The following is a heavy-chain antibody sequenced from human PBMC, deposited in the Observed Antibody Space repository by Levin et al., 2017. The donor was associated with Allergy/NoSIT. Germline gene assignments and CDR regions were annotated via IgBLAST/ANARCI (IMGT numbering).Heavy chain of an antibody. J-gene: IGHJ3*02. CDR2: FDPEDGET. D-gene: IGHD1-26*01. CDR1: GYTLTELS. V-gene: IGHV1-24*01. Sequence: GESLKISCKVSGYTLTELSMHWVRQAPGKGLEWMGGFDPEDGETIYAQKFQGRVTMTEDTSTDTAYMELSSLRSEDTAVYYCATDRVRVGATSLYDAFDIWGQGTMVTVSS. CDR3: ATDRVRVGATSLYDAFDI.